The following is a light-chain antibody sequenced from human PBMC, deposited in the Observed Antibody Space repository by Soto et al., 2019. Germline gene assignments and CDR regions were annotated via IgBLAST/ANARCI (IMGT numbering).Light chain of an antibody. Sequence: EIVLTQSPATLSVSPGERATLSCRASQSVSSNLAWYQQKPGQAPRLLIYDASNRATGIPARFSGSGSGTEFTLTISSLQPEDFATYYCLQYNSYPRTFGQGTKVDIK. CDR3: LQYNSYPRT. CDR1: QSVSSN. CDR2: DAS. J-gene: IGKJ1*01. V-gene: IGKV3D-15*01.